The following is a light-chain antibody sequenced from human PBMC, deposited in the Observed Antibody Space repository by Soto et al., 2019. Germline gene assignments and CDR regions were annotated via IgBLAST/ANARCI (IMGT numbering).Light chain of an antibody. CDR1: QSISSW. J-gene: IGKJ2*03. CDR2: DAS. CDR3: QQYNNWPIYS. V-gene: IGKV1-5*01. Sequence: DIQMTQSPPTLSASVGDRVTITCRASQSISSWLAWYQQKPGKAPKLLIYDASSLESGVPSRFSGSGSGTEFTLTISSLQPDDFATYYCQQYNNWPIYSFGQGTKVDIK.